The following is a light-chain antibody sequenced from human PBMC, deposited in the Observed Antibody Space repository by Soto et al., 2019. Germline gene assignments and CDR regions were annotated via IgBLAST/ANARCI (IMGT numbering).Light chain of an antibody. J-gene: IGKJ1*01. CDR3: QQTYTSPPS. CDR1: QSISSY. V-gene: IGKV1-39*01. Sequence: DIQMTQSPSSLSASVGDRVTITCRASQSISSYLNWYQQKPGKAPKLLIYAASSLQSGVPSRFSGSGSGTDFTLTISSLQPEDIATYHCQQTYTSPPSFGQGTKVDIK. CDR2: AAS.